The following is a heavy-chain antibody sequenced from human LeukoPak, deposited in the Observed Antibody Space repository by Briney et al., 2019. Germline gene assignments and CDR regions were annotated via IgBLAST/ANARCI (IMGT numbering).Heavy chain of an antibody. CDR3: ARDVKKYCSGGSCPAYFDY. Sequence: ASVKVSXKTSGYNFRHYGISWVRQAPGQGLEWIAWISGGYNGDSNYALKLRGRLTMTTDTSTSTAYMELRSLRSDDTAVYYCARDVKKYCSGGSCPAYFDYWGQGTLVTVSS. J-gene: IGHJ4*02. D-gene: IGHD2-15*01. V-gene: IGHV1-18*01. CDR1: GYNFRHYG. CDR2: ISGGYNGDS.